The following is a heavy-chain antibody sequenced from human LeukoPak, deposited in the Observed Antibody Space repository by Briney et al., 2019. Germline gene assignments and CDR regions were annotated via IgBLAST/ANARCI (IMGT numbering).Heavy chain of an antibody. J-gene: IGHJ4*02. CDR1: GGSISTISIY. D-gene: IGHD3-10*01. CDR3: ARLNKYYFGSGNPFDY. V-gene: IGHV4-39*01. CDR2: IYYRGTT. Sequence: SETLSLTCNVSGGSISTISIYWGWIRQPPGKGLEWIASIYYRGTTYYNPSLKSRVTISVDTSKNQFSLKLRSVTAADTAVYYCARLNKYYFGSGNPFDYWGQGTLVTVSS.